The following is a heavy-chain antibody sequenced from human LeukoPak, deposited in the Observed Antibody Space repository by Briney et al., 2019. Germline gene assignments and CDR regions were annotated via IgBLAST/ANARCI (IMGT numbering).Heavy chain of an antibody. Sequence: PGGSLRLSCAAPGFTFDDYAMHWVRQAPGKGLEWVSGISWNSGSIGYADSVKGRFTISRDNAKNSLYLQMNSLRAEDTALYYCAKDMGYCSSTSCNDAFDIWGQGTMVTVSS. CDR2: ISWNSGSI. V-gene: IGHV3-9*01. D-gene: IGHD2-2*01. CDR3: AKDMGYCSSTSCNDAFDI. J-gene: IGHJ3*02. CDR1: GFTFDDYA.